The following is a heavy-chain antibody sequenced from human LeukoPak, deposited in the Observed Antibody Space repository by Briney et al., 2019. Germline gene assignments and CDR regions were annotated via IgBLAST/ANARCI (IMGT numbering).Heavy chain of an antibody. CDR2: INQDGSVK. V-gene: IGHV3-7*01. Sequence: GGSLRLSCAASGFAFSTYWMDWVRQAPGKGLEWVGNINQDGSVKHYVDSVRGRFTISRDNARNSVCLQMSALRVEDTAVYYCTRDFVFWGQGSLVTASS. J-gene: IGHJ4*02. D-gene: IGHD3-3*01. CDR1: GFAFSTYW. CDR3: TRDFVF.